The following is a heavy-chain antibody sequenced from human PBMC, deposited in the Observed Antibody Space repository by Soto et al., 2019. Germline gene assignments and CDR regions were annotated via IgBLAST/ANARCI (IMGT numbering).Heavy chain of an antibody. Sequence: EVQLVESGGGLIQPGGSLRLSCAASGFTVSSNYMTWVRQAPGKGLEWVSAIYGGGSTYYADSVKGRFTISRDNSKNTLYLQMNSLRAEDTAVYYCARARSTAAGLFDYWGLGTLVTVSS. CDR1: GFTVSSNY. D-gene: IGHD6-13*01. CDR2: IYGGGST. V-gene: IGHV3-53*01. CDR3: ARARSTAAGLFDY. J-gene: IGHJ4*02.